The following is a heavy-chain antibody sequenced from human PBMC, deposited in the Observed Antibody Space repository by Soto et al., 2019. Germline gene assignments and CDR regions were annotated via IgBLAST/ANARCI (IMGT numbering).Heavy chain of an antibody. V-gene: IGHV4-31*02. D-gene: IGHD2-15*01. Sequence: QVQLQESGPGLVKPSQTLSLTCAVSGGSITSGGYYWSWIRQHPGKGLEWIGFIFYTGSSYSNPSVKSRVTMSVDPSKNQFSLNLKSVTAADTAVYYCAGIVVVGATPDSWGQGTLVTVSS. CDR1: GGSITSGGYY. CDR3: AGIVVVGATPDS. J-gene: IGHJ4*02. CDR2: IFYTGSS.